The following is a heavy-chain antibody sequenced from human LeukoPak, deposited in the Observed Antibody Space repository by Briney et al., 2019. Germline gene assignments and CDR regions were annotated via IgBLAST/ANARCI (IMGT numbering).Heavy chain of an antibody. CDR1: GYTFTGYY. Sequence: ASVKVSCKASGYTFTGYYMHWVRQAPGQGFEWMGWINPNSGGTNYAQKFQGRVTMTRDTSISTAYMELSRLRSDDTAVYYCARVPISSGWSSGQSYYFDYWGQGTLVTVSS. CDR2: INPNSGGT. V-gene: IGHV1-2*02. D-gene: IGHD6-19*01. CDR3: ARVPISSGWSSGQSYYFDY. J-gene: IGHJ4*02.